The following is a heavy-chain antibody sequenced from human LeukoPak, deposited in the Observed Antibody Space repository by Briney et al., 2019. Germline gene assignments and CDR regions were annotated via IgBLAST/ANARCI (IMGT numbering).Heavy chain of an antibody. V-gene: IGHV3-23*01. CDR3: LRWSGFHY. Sequence: GGSLRLSCAASGFTSATYYMTWVRQAPGKGLEWVSTISGSGDITYYADSVRGRFTISRDNSKDTLYLQMNNLRAEDTAVYYCLRWSGFHYWGQGTRVTVSS. J-gene: IGHJ4*02. D-gene: IGHD3-3*01. CDR1: GFTSATYY. CDR2: ISGSGDIT.